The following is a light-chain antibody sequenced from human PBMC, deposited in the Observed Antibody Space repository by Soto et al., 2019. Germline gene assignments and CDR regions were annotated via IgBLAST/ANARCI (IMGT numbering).Light chain of an antibody. CDR1: QSISSW. CDR3: QQYNSYWT. Sequence: DIPMTQSPSTLSASVGDRVTITCRASQSISSWLAWYQQKPGKAPKLLIYDASSLESGVPSRFSGSGSGTELTLTISSLQPDYFATYYCQQYNSYWTFGQGTKVEIK. CDR2: DAS. V-gene: IGKV1-5*01. J-gene: IGKJ1*01.